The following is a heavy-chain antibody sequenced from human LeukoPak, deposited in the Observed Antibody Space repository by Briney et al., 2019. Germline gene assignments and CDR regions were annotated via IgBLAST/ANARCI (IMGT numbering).Heavy chain of an antibody. D-gene: IGHD3-16*01. CDR2: ISSSGSTI. Sequence: GGSLRLSCAASGFTFSSYEMNWVRQAPGKGLEWVSYISSSGSTIYYADSVKGRFTISRDNSKNTLYLQMNSLRAEDTAVYYCAKSPFDGGLSWGRGTLVTVSS. V-gene: IGHV3-48*03. CDR1: GFTFSSYE. CDR3: AKSPFDGGLS. J-gene: IGHJ4*02.